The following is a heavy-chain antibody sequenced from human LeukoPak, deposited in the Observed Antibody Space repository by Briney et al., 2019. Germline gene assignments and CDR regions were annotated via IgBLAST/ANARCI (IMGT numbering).Heavy chain of an antibody. D-gene: IGHD4-17*01. CDR1: GGSFSGYY. J-gene: IGHJ4*02. V-gene: IGHV4-34*01. Sequence: PSETLSLTCAVYGGSFSGYYWSWIRQPPGKGLEWIGEINHSGSTYYNPSLKSRVTISVDTPKNQFSLKLSSVTAADTAVYYCARDREDYGDPYYFDYWGQGTLVTVSS. CDR3: ARDREDYGDPYYFDY. CDR2: INHSGST.